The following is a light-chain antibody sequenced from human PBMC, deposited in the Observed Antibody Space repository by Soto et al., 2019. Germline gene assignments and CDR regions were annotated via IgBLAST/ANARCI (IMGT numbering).Light chain of an antibody. CDR3: QQYNNWPPET. Sequence: IVLTQSPGTLSLSPGERATLSCRASQSVSSSYLAWYQQKPGQAPRLLIHGASSRATGIPDRFSGSGSGTDFTLTISRLEPEDFAVYYCQQYNNWPPETFGQGTKVDIK. CDR2: GAS. CDR1: QSVSSSY. J-gene: IGKJ1*01. V-gene: IGKV3-20*01.